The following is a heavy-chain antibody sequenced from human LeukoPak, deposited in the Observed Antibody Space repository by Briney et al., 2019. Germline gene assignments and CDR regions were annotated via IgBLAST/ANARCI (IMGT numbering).Heavy chain of an antibody. J-gene: IGHJ6*03. CDR1: GSTVSSNY. V-gene: IGHV3-66*02. CDR2: IYSGGST. CDR3: ARENYYYYYMDV. Sequence: GGSLRLSCAASGSTVSSNYMSWVRQAPGKGLEWVSVIYSGGSTYYADSVKGRFTISRDNSKNTLYLQMNSLRAEDTAVYYCARENYYYYYMDVWGKGTTVTVSS.